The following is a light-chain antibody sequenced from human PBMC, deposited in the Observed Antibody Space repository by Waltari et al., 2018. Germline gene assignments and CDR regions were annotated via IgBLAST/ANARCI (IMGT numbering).Light chain of an antibody. CDR3: QQSYSTPRT. CDR2: AAS. Sequence: DLQMTQSPSSLSASSGDRVTTTCRASQSISSYLNWYQQKPGKAPKLLIYAASSLQSGVPSRFSGSGSGTDFTLTISSLQPEDFATYYCQQSYSTPRTFGQGTKVEIK. CDR1: QSISSY. J-gene: IGKJ1*01. V-gene: IGKV1-39*01.